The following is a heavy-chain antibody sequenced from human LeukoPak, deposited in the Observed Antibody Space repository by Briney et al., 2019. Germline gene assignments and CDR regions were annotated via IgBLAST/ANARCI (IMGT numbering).Heavy chain of an antibody. CDR1: GGSISSSSSY. Sequence: SETLSLTCTVSGGSISSSSSYWGWIRQPPGKGLEWIGSIYYSGSTYYNPSLKSRVTISVDTSKNQFSLKLSSVTAADTALYYCARENGYRYDYWGQGTLVTVSS. J-gene: IGHJ4*02. V-gene: IGHV4-39*07. CDR2: IYYSGST. D-gene: IGHD5-18*01. CDR3: ARENGYRYDY.